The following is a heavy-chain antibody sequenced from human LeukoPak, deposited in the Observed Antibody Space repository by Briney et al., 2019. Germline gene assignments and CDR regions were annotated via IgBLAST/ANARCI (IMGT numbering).Heavy chain of an antibody. V-gene: IGHV1-18*01. CDR3: ARDISSHYYDSSGYFQNQRFDY. CDR2: ISAYNGKT. D-gene: IGHD3-22*01. J-gene: IGHJ4*02. Sequence: ASVKVSCKASGYTFTSYVISCVRQAPGQGLEWMAWISAYNGKTNYAQKLQGRVTMTTDTSTSTAYMELRSLRSDDTAVYYCARDISSHYYDSSGYFQNQRFDYWGQGTLVTVSS. CDR1: GYTFTSYV.